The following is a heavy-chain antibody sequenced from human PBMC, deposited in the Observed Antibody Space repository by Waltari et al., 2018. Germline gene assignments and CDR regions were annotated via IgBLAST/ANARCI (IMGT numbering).Heavy chain of an antibody. CDR3: ARHGAGYNWNTKLPGWFDP. V-gene: IGHV4-39*07. D-gene: IGHD1-20*01. CDR1: GGSISSSSYY. CDR2: IYYSGST. J-gene: IGHJ5*02. Sequence: QLQLQESGPGLVKPSETLSLTCTVSGGSISSSSYYWGWIRQPPGKGLEWIGSIYYSGSTYYNPSLKSRVTISVDTSKIQFSLKLSSVTAADTAVYYCARHGAGYNWNTKLPGWFDPWGQGTLVTVSS.